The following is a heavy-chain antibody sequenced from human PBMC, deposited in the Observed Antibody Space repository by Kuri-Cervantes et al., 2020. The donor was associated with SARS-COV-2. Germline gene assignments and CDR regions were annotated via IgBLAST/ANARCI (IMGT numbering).Heavy chain of an antibody. D-gene: IGHD5-24*01. Sequence: SQTLSLTCAVSGGSISRGGYYWSWIRHHPGQGLEWIGYVYNTGSTFYNPSLKSRISISVDTSQNQFSLRLTSVTAADTAVYYCARTTGDAYRIFDFWGQGTLVTVSS. CDR3: ARTTGDAYRIFDF. J-gene: IGHJ4*02. V-gene: IGHV4-31*02. CDR2: VYNTGST. CDR1: GGSISRGGYY.